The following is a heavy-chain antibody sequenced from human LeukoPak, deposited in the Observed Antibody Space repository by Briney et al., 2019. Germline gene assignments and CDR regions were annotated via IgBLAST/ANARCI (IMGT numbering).Heavy chain of an antibody. V-gene: IGHV4-4*07. Sequence: SETLSLTCTVSGGSISNYYWSWIRQPAGKGLEWIGRIYTSGSTNYNPSLKSRVTMSVDTSKNQFSLKLDSVTAADTAVYYCARARGAARPAEYFQHWGQGTLVTVSS. CDR1: GGSISNYY. D-gene: IGHD6-6*01. CDR2: IYTSGST. CDR3: ARARGAARPAEYFQH. J-gene: IGHJ1*01.